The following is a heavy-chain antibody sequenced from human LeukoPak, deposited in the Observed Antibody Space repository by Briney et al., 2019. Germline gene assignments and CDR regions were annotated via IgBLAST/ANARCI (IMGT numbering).Heavy chain of an antibody. CDR1: GGSIGTYY. CDR3: ARGAYYQEFYFDY. CDR2: IYYSGST. D-gene: IGHD3-22*01. Sequence: PSETLSLTCTVSGGSIGTYYWMWIRQPPGKGLEWIGYIYYSGSTKYNPSLKSRLTMSVDTSKNQFSLKLSSVTAADTAVYYCARGAYYQEFYFDYWGRGTLVTVSS. V-gene: IGHV4-59*01. J-gene: IGHJ4*02.